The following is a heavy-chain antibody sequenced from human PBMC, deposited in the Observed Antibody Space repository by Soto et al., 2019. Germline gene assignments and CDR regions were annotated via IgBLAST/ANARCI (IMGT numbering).Heavy chain of an antibody. D-gene: IGHD3-9*01. Sequence: SENLSLTSTVSGGSISGYYWSWIRQSPGKGLEYIGYISYSGSTNYNPSLKSRVTTSLDTSKHQFSLKLSSVTAADTAVYYCASLNFDILTGYYAFDLCGQGTMVTVSS. J-gene: IGHJ3*01. CDR2: ISYSGST. CDR1: GGSISGYY. V-gene: IGHV4-59*08. CDR3: ASLNFDILTGYYAFDL.